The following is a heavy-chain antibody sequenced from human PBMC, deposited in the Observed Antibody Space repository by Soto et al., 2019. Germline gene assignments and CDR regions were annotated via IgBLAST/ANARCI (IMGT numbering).Heavy chain of an antibody. CDR3: AKPLGYTYGYFDS. J-gene: IGHJ4*02. V-gene: IGHV3-23*01. D-gene: IGHD5-18*01. CDR1: GFTFSSYT. CDR2: ITGSGDYT. Sequence: PGGSLRLSCAASGFTFSSYTMNWLRQAPGKGLEWVSFITGSGDYTPYADSVKGRFTVSRDNSRNTLYLQMNSLRAEDTAVYYCAKPLGYTYGYFDSWGQGTLVTVSS.